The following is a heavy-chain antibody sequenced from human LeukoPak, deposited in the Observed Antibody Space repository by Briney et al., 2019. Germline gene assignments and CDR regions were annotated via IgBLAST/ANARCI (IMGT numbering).Heavy chain of an antibody. D-gene: IGHD3-10*01. CDR2: IYRGGST. V-gene: IGHV3-53*01. J-gene: IGHJ3*02. CDR3: ARGGAYGSGNHYRGGAFDI. Sequence: PGGSLRLSCATSGFSVSDNYMTWVRQAPGKGLEWVSVIYRGGSTYYADSVKGRFTISRDNSKNMVYLQMNSPRVEDTAVYYCARGGAYGSGNHYRGGAFDIWGQGTMVTVSS. CDR1: GFSVSDNY.